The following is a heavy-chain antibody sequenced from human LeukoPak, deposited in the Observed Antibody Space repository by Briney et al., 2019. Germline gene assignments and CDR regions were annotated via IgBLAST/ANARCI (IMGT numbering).Heavy chain of an antibody. V-gene: IGHV3-11*04. CDR3: AFQEISIVPTVIDY. CDR2: ISSTGSNI. CDR1: GFTFSDYY. Sequence: PGGSLRLSCAASGFTFSDYYMTWIRQALGKGLEWISYISSTGSNIYYADSVKGRFTISRDNAKDSLYLQMNSLRAEDTAVYYCAFQEISIVPTVIDYWGQGTLVTVSS. J-gene: IGHJ4*02. D-gene: IGHD1-1*01.